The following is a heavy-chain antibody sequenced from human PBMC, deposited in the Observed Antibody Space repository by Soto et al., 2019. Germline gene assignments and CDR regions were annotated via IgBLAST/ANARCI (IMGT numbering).Heavy chain of an antibody. Sequence: GGSLRLSCGASAFSFSHYAMHWVRQAPGKGLECVAVISYDGNITRYADSVKGRFTISRDNSENTLYLQMNSLIPEDTAVYYCARAGYCSGGRCYSPYYYYYGMDVWGQGTTVTVSS. V-gene: IGHV3-30-3*01. CDR2: ISYDGNIT. J-gene: IGHJ6*02. CDR3: ARAGYCSGGRCYSPYYYYYGMDV. CDR1: AFSFSHYA. D-gene: IGHD2-15*01.